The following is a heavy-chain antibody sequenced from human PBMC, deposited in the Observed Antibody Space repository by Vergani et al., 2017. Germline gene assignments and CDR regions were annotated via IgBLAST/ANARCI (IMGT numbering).Heavy chain of an antibody. CDR3: ARGRKACSGGSCYHFDY. CDR1: GYTFTGYY. D-gene: IGHD2-15*01. Sequence: QVQLVQSGAEVKKPGASVKVSCKASGYTFTGYYMHWVRQAPGQGLEWMGWINPNSGGTNYAQKFQGRVTMTRDTSISTAYTELSRLRSDDTAVYYCARGRKACSGGSCYHFDYWGQGTLVTVSS. J-gene: IGHJ4*02. V-gene: IGHV1-2*02. CDR2: INPNSGGT.